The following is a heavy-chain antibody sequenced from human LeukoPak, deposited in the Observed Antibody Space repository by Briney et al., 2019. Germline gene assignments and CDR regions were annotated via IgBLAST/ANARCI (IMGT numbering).Heavy chain of an antibody. CDR3: ARDQYDTWSRRGNFDS. CDR1: GFSFTNYA. V-gene: IGHV3-7*03. D-gene: IGHD3-3*01. CDR2: IKLDGSEK. J-gene: IGHJ4*02. Sequence: GGSLRLSCAASGFSFTNYAMSWVRQAPGKGLEWVANIKLDGSEKNYVDSVKGRFTISRDNTKNSLYLQMNSLRAEDTAVFYCARDQYDTWSRRGNFDSWGQGTLVIVSS.